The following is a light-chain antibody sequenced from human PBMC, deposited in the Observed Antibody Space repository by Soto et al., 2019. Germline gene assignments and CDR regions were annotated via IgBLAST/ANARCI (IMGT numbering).Light chain of an antibody. J-gene: IGKJ1*01. CDR3: QQYGSSPKT. CDR2: GAS. Sequence: EIVMTQSPSALSVSPCERSTLSFMASENIYTNLAWYQQKPGQAPRLLIYGASSRATGIPDRFSGSGSGTDFTLTISRLEPEDFAVYYCQQYGSSPKTFGQGTKVDIK. V-gene: IGKV3-20*01. CDR1: ENIYTN.